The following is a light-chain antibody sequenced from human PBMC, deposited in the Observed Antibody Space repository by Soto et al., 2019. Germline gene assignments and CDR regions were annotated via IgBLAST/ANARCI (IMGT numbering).Light chain of an antibody. CDR1: SSDVGGYNY. CDR3: SSYGANTPGV. CDR2: EVS. J-gene: IGLJ2*01. V-gene: IGLV2-8*01. Sequence: QSALTQPPSASGSPGQSVTISCTGSSSDVGGYNYVSWYQQHPGKAPKLMIYEVSKRPSGVPDRLSGSKSGNTASLTVSGLQAEDEADYYYSSYGANTPGVSGGGTMLTAL.